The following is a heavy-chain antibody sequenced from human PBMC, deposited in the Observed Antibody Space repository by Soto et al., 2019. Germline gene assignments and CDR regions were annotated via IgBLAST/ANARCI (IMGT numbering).Heavy chain of an antibody. CDR2: ISWNSGSI. Sequence: EVQLVESGGGLVQPGRSLRLSCAASGFTFDDYAMHWVRQAPGKGLEWVSGISWNSGSIGYADSVEGRFTISRDNAKNSLYLQMNSLRAEDMALYYCARDGTQRGWFDPWGQGTLVTVSS. CDR1: GFTFDDYA. CDR3: ARDGTQRGWFDP. V-gene: IGHV3-9*03. D-gene: IGHD3-10*01. J-gene: IGHJ5*02.